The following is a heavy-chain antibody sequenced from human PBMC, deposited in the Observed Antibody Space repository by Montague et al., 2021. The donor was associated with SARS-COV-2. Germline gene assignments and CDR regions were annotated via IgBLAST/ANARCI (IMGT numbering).Heavy chain of an antibody. D-gene: IGHD3-10*01. CDR3: ARTYGSGRGDAFDS. J-gene: IGHJ3*01. Sequence: SETLSLTYTVSGGSVSSSTYLWGWIRQPPGKGLEWIGSINYSGRTHSKPSHMIRVTISVDTSKNQFSLKLTSVTAADMAIYYCARTYGSGRGDAFDSWGQGTMVIVST. V-gene: IGHV4-39*01. CDR2: INYSGRT. CDR1: GGSVSSSTYL.